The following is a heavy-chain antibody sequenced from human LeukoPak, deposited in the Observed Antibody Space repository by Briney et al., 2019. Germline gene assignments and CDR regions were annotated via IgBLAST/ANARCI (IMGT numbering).Heavy chain of an antibody. V-gene: IGHV3-11*04. D-gene: IGHD2-2*02. J-gene: IGHJ5*02. CDR1: GFTFSGYW. CDR2: ISSSGSTI. CDR3: ARDQNDCSSTSCYTGWFDP. Sequence: GGSLRLSCAASGFTFSGYWMSWVRQAPGKGLEWVSYISSSGSTIYYADSVKGRFTISRDNAKNSLYLQMNSLRAEDTAVYYCARDQNDCSSTSCYTGWFDPWGQGTLVTVSS.